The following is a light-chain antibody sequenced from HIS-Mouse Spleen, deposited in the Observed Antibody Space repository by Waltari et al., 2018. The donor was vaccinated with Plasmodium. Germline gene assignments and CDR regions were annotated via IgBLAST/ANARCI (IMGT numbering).Light chain of an antibody. CDR3: QQYNSYSWT. J-gene: IGKJ1*01. Sequence: DIQMTPSPSTLSASVGDRVTVTCRASQSLRRGLDWYQQKPGKAPKLLIYKASSLESGAPSRFSGSGSGTEFTLTISSLQPDDFATYYCQQYNSYSWTFGQGTKVEIK. CDR1: QSLRRG. CDR2: KAS. V-gene: IGKV1-5*03.